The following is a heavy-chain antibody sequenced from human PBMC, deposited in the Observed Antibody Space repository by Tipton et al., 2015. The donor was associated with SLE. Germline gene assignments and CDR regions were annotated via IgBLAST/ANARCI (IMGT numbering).Heavy chain of an antibody. V-gene: IGHV5-51*03. CDR3: ARRGTGTKGDFDY. Sequence: QLVQSGAEVKKPGESLKISCKDSGYRFTSYWIGWVRQMPGKGLEWMGIIYPGDSDTRYSPSFQGRVTISADMSTTTAYLQWNSLKASDTAMYYCARRGTGTKGDFDYWGQGTLVTVSS. D-gene: IGHD1-7*01. J-gene: IGHJ4*02. CDR1: GYRFTSYW. CDR2: IYPGDSDT.